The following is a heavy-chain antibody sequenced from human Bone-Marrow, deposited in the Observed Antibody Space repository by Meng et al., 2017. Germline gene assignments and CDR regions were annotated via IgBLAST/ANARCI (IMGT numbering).Heavy chain of an antibody. V-gene: IGHV1-2*06. CDR3: ARDEDISAAGKLFGDY. J-gene: IGHJ4*02. Sequence: GELVQSGAEVKKPGASVKGSCKPSGYNFPDYYIHWVRRAPGQGLEWMGRINPKSGDTHYAQKFQARVTMTGDTSISTAYMELSGLRSDDTAMYYCARDEDISAAGKLFGDYWGQGTLVTVSS. CDR2: INPKSGDT. D-gene: IGHD6-25*01. CDR1: GYNFPDYY.